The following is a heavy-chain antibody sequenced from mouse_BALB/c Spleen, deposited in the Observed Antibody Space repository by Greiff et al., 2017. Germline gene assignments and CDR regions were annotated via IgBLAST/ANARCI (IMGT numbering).Heavy chain of an antibody. J-gene: IGHJ4*01. V-gene: IGHV5-6*01. Sequence: VQLKESGGDLVKPGGSLKLSCAASGFTFSSYGMSWVRQTPDKRLEWVATISSGGSYTYYPDSVKGRFTISRDNAKNTLYLQMSSLKSEDTAMYYCARRIGYSSSFYAMDYWGQGTSVTVSS. CDR3: ARRIGYSSSFYAMDY. D-gene: IGHD1-1*01. CDR2: ISSGGSYT. CDR1: GFTFSSYG.